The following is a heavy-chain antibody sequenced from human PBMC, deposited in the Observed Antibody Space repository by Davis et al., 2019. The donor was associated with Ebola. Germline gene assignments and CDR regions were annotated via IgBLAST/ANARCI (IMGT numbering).Heavy chain of an antibody. D-gene: IGHD1-26*01. CDR1: GGSISNRIYY. J-gene: IGHJ4*02. V-gene: IGHV4-39*07. CDR2: IYYSGST. Sequence: PSETLSLTCTVSGGSISNRIYYWGWIRQPPGKGLEWIGSIYYSGSTYYNPSLKSRVTISVDTSKNQVSLKLTSVTAADTAVYYCAGRRSDVFDYWGQGTLVTVSS. CDR3: AGRRSDVFDY.